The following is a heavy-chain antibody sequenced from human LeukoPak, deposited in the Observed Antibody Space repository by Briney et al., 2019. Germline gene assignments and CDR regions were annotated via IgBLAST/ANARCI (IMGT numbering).Heavy chain of an antibody. CDR3: ARDRGAEYGYYYYGMDV. J-gene: IGHJ6*04. D-gene: IGHD2-2*01. Sequence: SETLSLTCTVSGGSISSGGYYWSWIRQHPGKGLEWIGYIYYSGSTYYNPSLKSRVTISVDTSKNQFSLKLSSVTAADTAVYYCARDRGAEYGYYYYGMDVWGKGTTVTVSS. CDR1: GGSISSGGYY. CDR2: IYYSGST. V-gene: IGHV4-31*03.